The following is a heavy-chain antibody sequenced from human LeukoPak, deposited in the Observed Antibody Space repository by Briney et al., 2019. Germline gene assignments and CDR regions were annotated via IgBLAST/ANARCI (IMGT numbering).Heavy chain of an antibody. CDR2: IRNKSDGRTT. V-gene: IGHV3-15*01. D-gene: IGHD1-26*01. CDR1: GFTFCNAW. Sequence: GRSLRLSCAPSGFTFCNAWMAWVRQAPGEGLVIVCRIRNKSDGRTTNSAAPLKARFTISRDDSTNTLCRQMNTLETEDTAVYYCTAWCGSFSRYWGQGTLVTVST. J-gene: IGHJ4*02. CDR3: TAWCGSFSRY.